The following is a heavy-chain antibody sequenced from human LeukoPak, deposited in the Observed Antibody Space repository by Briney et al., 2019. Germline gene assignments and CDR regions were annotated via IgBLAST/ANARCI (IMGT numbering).Heavy chain of an antibody. CDR3: ARVGSGYDLDC. J-gene: IGHJ4*02. Sequence: PSETLSLTCTVSGGSISSSSYYWGWIRQPPGKGLEWIGSIYYSGSTYYNPSLKSRVTISVDTSKNQFSLKLSSVTAADTAVYYCARVGSGYDLDCWGQGTLVTVSS. CDR1: GGSISSSSYY. CDR2: IYYSGST. D-gene: IGHD3-22*01. V-gene: IGHV4-39*01.